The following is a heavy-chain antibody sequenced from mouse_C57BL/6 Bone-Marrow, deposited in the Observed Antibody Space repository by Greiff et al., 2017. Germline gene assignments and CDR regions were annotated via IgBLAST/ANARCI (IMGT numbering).Heavy chain of an antibody. V-gene: IGHV5-17*01. CDR1: GFTFSDYG. J-gene: IGHJ3*01. Sequence: EVHLVESGGGLVKPGGSLKLSCAASGFTFSDYGMHWVRQAPEKGLEWVAYISSGSSTIYYADTVKGRFTISRDNATSTVFLQMTSLRSEDTAMCYCAVANWDGGGAYWGQGTLVTVSA. D-gene: IGHD4-1*01. CDR2: ISSGSSTI. CDR3: AVANWDGGGAY.